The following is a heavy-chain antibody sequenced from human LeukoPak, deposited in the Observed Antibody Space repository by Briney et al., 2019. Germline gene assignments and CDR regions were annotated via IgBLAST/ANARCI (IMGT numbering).Heavy chain of an antibody. J-gene: IGHJ3*01. D-gene: IGHD3-9*01. CDR3: VRPDDNSFDF. Sequence: PSETLSLTCTVSGYSISSGYYWGWIRQPPGKGLEWIGNIYYSGSTNYNPSLKSRVTISVDTSKNQFSLKLSSVTAADTAVYYCVRPDDNSFDFWGQGTMVTVSS. V-gene: IGHV4-38-2*02. CDR2: IYYSGST. CDR1: GYSISSGYY.